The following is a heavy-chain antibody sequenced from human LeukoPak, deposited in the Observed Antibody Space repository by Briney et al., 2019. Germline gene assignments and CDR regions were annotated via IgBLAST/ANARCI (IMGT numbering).Heavy chain of an antibody. Sequence: GGSLRLSCAASGFTFSTYATSWVRQAPGKGLEWVSTLSGSGITTYYADSVKGRFTISRDNSKNTLYLQMNSLRAEDTAVYYCAKGIYSSGWSYFDYWGHGTLVTVSS. CDR3: AKGIYSSGWSYFDY. CDR1: GFTFSTYA. CDR2: LSGSGITT. V-gene: IGHV3-23*01. J-gene: IGHJ4*01. D-gene: IGHD6-19*01.